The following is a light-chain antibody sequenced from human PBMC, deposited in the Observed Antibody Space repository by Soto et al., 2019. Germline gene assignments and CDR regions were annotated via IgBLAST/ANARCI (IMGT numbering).Light chain of an antibody. CDR2: GAS. V-gene: IGKV3-20*01. Sequence: EIVLTQSPGTLSFSPGERATLSCRASQSVSSSFLAWYQQKPGQAPRLLIYGASNRATGIPDRFSGSGSGTDFTLTISRLEPEAFAVYYCQQYGSSQITFGQGTRLEIK. J-gene: IGKJ5*01. CDR3: QQYGSSQIT. CDR1: QSVSSSF.